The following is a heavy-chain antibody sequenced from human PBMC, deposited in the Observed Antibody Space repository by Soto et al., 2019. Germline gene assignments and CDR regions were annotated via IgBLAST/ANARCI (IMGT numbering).Heavy chain of an antibody. V-gene: IGHV3-33*01. CDR3: ARALIVATWYPGMDV. Sequence: GGSLRLSCAASGFTFSSYGMHWVRQAPGKGLEWVAVIWYDGSNKYYADSVKGRFTISRDNSKNTLYLQMNSLRAEDTAVYYCARALIVATWYPGMDVWGQGTKVTVSS. J-gene: IGHJ6*02. D-gene: IGHD5-12*01. CDR2: IWYDGSNK. CDR1: GFTFSSYG.